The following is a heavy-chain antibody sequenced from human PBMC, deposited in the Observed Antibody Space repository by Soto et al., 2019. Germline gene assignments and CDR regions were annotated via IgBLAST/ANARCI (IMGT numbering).Heavy chain of an antibody. CDR3: ARDMGIAAAGTVL. V-gene: IGHV3-53*01. Sequence: GGSLRLSCAASGFTVSSNYMSWVRQAPGKGLEWVSVIYSGGSTYYADSLKGRLTISRDNSKNTLYLQMNSLRAEDTAVYYCARDMGIAAAGTVLWGQGTLVTVSS. J-gene: IGHJ4*02. CDR2: IYSGGST. D-gene: IGHD6-13*01. CDR1: GFTVSSNY.